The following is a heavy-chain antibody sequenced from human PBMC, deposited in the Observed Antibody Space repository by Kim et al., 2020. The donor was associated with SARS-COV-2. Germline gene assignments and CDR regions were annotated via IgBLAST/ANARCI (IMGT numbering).Heavy chain of an antibody. CDR1: GYTFTGYY. Sequence: ASVKVSCKSSGYTFTGYYIHWVRQAPGQGLEWMGRINPNSGATNYVQKFQGRVTMTRDTSISTAYMELSRLRSDDTAVYYCARGSGGGAGTYTFDYWGQGTLVTVSS. CDR3: ARGSGGGAGTYTFDY. V-gene: IGHV1-2*06. D-gene: IGHD3-10*01. J-gene: IGHJ4*02. CDR2: INPNSGAT.